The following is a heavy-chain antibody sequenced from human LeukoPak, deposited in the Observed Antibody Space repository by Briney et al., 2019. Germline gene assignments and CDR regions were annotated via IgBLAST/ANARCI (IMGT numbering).Heavy chain of an antibody. V-gene: IGHV1-18*01. D-gene: IGHD3-10*01. CDR2: ISAYNGNT. J-gene: IGHJ3*02. CDR3: ARDWTMVRPVAFDI. Sequence: GASVKVSCKPSGYTFTSYGISWVRQAPGQGLEWMGWISAYNGNTNYAQKLQGRVTMTTDTSTSTAYMELRSLRSDDTAVYYCARDWTMVRPVAFDIWGQGTMVTVSS. CDR1: GYTFTSYG.